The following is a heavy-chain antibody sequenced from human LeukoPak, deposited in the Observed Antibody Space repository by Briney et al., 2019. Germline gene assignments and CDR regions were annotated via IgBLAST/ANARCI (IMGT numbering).Heavy chain of an antibody. D-gene: IGHD6-13*01. J-gene: IGHJ4*02. V-gene: IGHV4-59*01. Sequence: ASETLSLTCTVSGGSISNYYWSWIRQPPGKGLEWIGYIYYSGTTNYNPSLKSRVTISVDTSKNQFSLKLNPVTAADTAVYYCARGVYIAAAQYGYWGQGTLVTVSS. CDR3: ARGVYIAAAQYGY. CDR2: IYYSGTT. CDR1: GGSISNYY.